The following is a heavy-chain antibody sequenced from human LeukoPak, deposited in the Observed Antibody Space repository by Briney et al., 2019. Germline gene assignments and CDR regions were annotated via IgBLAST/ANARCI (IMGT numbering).Heavy chain of an antibody. CDR3: AREGLVIRAAFDI. Sequence: SVKVSCKASGGTFSSYTISWVRQAPGQGLEWMGRIIPILGIANYAQKFQGRVTITADKSTSTAYMELSSLRSEDTAVYYCAREGLVIRAAFDIWGQGTMATVSS. V-gene: IGHV1-69*04. CDR1: GGTFSSYT. D-gene: IGHD2/OR15-2a*01. J-gene: IGHJ3*02. CDR2: IIPILGIA.